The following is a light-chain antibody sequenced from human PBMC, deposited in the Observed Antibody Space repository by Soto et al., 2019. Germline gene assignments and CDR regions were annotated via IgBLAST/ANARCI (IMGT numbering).Light chain of an antibody. CDR3: AAWDDSLSGQV. CDR2: RND. J-gene: IGLJ1*01. Sequence: SALTQPPSPFGTPGQRVTISCSGRSSNIGSNDVYWYQQLPRTAHKLLIYRNDQRTSGGPDRFSGSNCGVSAFRAISGLRSEDEAEYYCAAWDDSLSGQVFGTGTKVTVL. V-gene: IGLV1-47*01. CDR1: SSNIGSND.